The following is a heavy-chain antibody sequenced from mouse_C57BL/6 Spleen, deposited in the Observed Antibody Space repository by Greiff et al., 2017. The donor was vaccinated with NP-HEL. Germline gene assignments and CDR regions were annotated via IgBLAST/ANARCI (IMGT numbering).Heavy chain of an antibody. Sequence: QVQLQQSGAELARPGASVKLSCKASGYTFTSYGISWVKQRTGQGLEWIGEIYPRSGNTYYNEKFKGKATLTADKSSSTAYMELRSLTSEVSAGYFCARRGGYSMDYWGQGTSVTVSS. V-gene: IGHV1-81*01. CDR3: ARRGGYSMDY. J-gene: IGHJ4*01. CDR1: GYTFTSYG. CDR2: IYPRSGNT.